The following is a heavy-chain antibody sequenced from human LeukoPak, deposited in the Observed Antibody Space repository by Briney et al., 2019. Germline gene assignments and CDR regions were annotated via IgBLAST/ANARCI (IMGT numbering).Heavy chain of an antibody. D-gene: IGHD2-2*01. J-gene: IGHJ3*02. CDR3: ARQLGYCTSTSCFGPSGTFDI. CDR1: GFTVSSNY. CDR2: IYTGGNT. V-gene: IGHV3-66*02. Sequence: PGGSLRLSCAVSGFTVSSNYMSWVRQAPGKGLEWVSIIYTGGNTYYADSVEGRFTISRDNSRNTLYLQMNSLRPEDTAVYYCARQLGYCTSTSCFGPSGTFDIWGQGTMVTVSS.